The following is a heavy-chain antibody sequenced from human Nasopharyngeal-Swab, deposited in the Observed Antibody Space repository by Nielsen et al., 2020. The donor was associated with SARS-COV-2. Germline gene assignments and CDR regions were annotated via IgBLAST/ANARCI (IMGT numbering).Heavy chain of an antibody. CDR2: ISSSSSSYI. J-gene: IGHJ4*02. CDR1: GFTFSSYS. CDR3: ASAYYDFWSGDEYYFDY. V-gene: IGHV3-21*01. Sequence: GESLKISCAASGFTFSSYSMNWVRQAPGKGLEWVSSISSSSSSYIYYADSVKGRFTISRDNAKNSLYLQMNSLRAEDTAVYYCASAYYDFWSGDEYYFDYWGQGTLVTVSS. D-gene: IGHD3-3*01.